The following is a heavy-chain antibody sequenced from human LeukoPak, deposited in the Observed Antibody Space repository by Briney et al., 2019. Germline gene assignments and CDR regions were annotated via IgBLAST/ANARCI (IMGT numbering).Heavy chain of an antibody. Sequence: ASVKVSCKASGYTFTSYYMHWVRQAPGQGLEWMGIINPSGGSTSYAQKFQGRVTMTTDTSTSTAYMELRSLRSDDTAVYYCAREWAAGTCDYWGQGTLVTVSS. J-gene: IGHJ4*02. CDR1: GYTFTSYY. CDR2: INPSGGST. V-gene: IGHV1-46*01. CDR3: AREWAAGTCDY. D-gene: IGHD6-13*01.